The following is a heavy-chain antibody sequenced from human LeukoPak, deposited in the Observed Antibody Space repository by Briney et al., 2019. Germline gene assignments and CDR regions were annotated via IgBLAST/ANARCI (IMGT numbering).Heavy chain of an antibody. V-gene: IGHV1-2*02. Sequence: ASVKVSCKASGYTFTGYYMHWVRQAPGQGFEWMGWINPNSGGTNYAQKFQGRVTMTRDTSISTAYMELSRLTSDDTAVYYCARDRRAPYYDFRSGYIDHYYMDVWGKGTTVTVSS. CDR2: INPNSGGT. CDR1: GYTFTGYY. J-gene: IGHJ6*03. CDR3: ARDRRAPYYDFRSGYIDHYYMDV. D-gene: IGHD3-3*01.